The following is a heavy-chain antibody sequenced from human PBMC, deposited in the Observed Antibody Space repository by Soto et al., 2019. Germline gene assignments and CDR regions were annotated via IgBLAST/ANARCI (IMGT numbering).Heavy chain of an antibody. J-gene: IGHJ5*02. CDR1: GFTFSSYW. CDR2: IKQDGSEE. CDR3: ARLYADFWSGFP. V-gene: IGHV3-7*01. D-gene: IGHD3-3*01. Sequence: EVQLVESGGNLVQPGGSLRLSCAASGFTFSSYWMSWVRQAPGKGLEWVANIKQDGSEEYYLDSVEGRFAISRDNAKNSLNLQMNSLRAEDTAVYYCARLYADFWSGFPWGQGTLVTVSS.